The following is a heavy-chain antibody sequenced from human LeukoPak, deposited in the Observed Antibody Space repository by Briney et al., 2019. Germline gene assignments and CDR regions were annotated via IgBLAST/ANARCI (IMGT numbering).Heavy chain of an antibody. J-gene: IGHJ4*02. Sequence: GGSLRLSCAASGFTFSDYYMSWIRQAPGKGLEWVSYISSSGSTIYYADSVKGRFTISRDNAKNSPYLQMNSLRAEDTAVYYCAREPQAEDYFDYWGQGTLVTVSS. CDR3: AREPQAEDYFDY. CDR2: ISSSGSTI. CDR1: GFTFSDYY. D-gene: IGHD1-14*01. V-gene: IGHV3-11*04.